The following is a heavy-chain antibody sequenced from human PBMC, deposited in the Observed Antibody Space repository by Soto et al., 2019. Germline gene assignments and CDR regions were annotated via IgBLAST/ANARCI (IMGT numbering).Heavy chain of an antibody. CDR1: GGSISSGDYY. D-gene: IGHD2-2*01. CDR2: IYYSGST. CDR3: ARGRGYQPLSRFDP. J-gene: IGHJ5*02. Sequence: PSETLSLTCTVSGGSISSGDYYWSWIRQPPGKGLEWIGYIYYSGSTYYSPSLKSRVTISVDTSKNQFSLKLSSVTAADTAVYYCARGRGYQPLSRFDPWGQGTLVTVS. V-gene: IGHV4-30-4*01.